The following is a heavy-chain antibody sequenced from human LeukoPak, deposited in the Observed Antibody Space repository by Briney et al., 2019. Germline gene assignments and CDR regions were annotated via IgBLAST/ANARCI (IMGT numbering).Heavy chain of an antibody. D-gene: IGHD5-24*01. CDR3: ARERDGRFFDY. V-gene: IGHV3-7*01. J-gene: IGHJ4*02. CDR1: GLIFRSYW. CDR2: INQDGSEK. Sequence: GGSLRLSCEVCGLIFRSYWMSWVRQAPGKGLEWVANINQDGSEKYFVDSVRGRFTISRDNAKNSLHLQMNTLRAEDTAVYYCARERDGRFFDYWGQGTLVSVSS.